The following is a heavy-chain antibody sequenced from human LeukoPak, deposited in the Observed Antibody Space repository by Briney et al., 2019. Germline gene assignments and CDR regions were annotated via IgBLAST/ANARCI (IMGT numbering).Heavy chain of an antibody. V-gene: IGHV3-30*18. CDR2: ISYDGSNK. J-gene: IGHJ4*02. CDR3: AKDGDYYDSSGQFDY. CDR1: GFTFSSYG. D-gene: IGHD3-22*01. Sequence: GGSLRLSCAASGFTFSSYGMHWVRQAPGKGLEWVAVISYDGSNKYYADSVKGRFTISRDNSKNTLYLQMNSLRAEDTAVYYCAKDGDYYDSSGQFDYWSQGTLVTVSS.